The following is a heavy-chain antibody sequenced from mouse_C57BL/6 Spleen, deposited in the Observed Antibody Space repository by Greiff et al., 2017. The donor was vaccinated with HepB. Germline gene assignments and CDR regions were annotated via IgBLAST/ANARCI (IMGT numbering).Heavy chain of an antibody. V-gene: IGHV3-6*01. J-gene: IGHJ1*03. Sequence: EVQLQESGPGLVKPSQSLSLTCSVTGYSITSGYYWNWIRQFPGNKLEWMGYISYDGSNNYNPSLKNRISITRDTSKNQFFLKLNSVTTEDTATYYCARDRLWDYGSRYWYFDVWGTGTTVTVSS. CDR1: GYSITSGYY. CDR2: ISYDGSN. D-gene: IGHD1-1*01. CDR3: ARDRLWDYGSRYWYFDV.